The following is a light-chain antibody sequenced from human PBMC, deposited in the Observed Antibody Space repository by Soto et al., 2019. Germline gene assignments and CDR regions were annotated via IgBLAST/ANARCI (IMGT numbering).Light chain of an antibody. J-gene: IGKJ5*01. Sequence: EIVMTQSPATLSLSPWERATLSCRASQSFSSNLAWYQQKPGQAPRLLIYGASTRATGIPARFSGSGSGTEFTLTISSLQSEDFAVYYCQQYNDRPRTFGQGTRLEIK. V-gene: IGKV3-15*01. CDR3: QQYNDRPRT. CDR2: GAS. CDR1: QSFSSN.